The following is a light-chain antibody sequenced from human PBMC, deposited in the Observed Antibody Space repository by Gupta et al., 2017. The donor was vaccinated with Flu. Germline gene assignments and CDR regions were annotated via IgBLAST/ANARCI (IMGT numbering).Light chain of an antibody. Sequence: QLVLTQSTSASASLGASINLTCTLSSGHSSHAILWHQHQPEKGPRDVMKVSSDGSHSTGDGIPGRFSVSSSGAERYLTISRLQAEDEADYYCQTWGTGIHVVFGGGTKLTVL. CDR2: VSSDGSH. CDR1: SGHSSHA. CDR3: QTWGTGIHVV. V-gene: IGLV4-69*01. J-gene: IGLJ2*01.